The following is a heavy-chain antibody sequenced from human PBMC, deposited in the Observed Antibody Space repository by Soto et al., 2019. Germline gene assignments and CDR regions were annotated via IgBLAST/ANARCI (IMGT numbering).Heavy chain of an antibody. D-gene: IGHD1-26*01. CDR3: ARSSGGNFGIIIEGTNWFAP. Sequence: ASVKVSCKAPRDTFTSYYINWVRQAPGRGLEWMGVINPHGGSTAYAQKFKGRVTLTRDTSASTVCMEVSSLTSEDTAMYYCARSSGGNFGIIIEGTNWFAPWGQGTLVTVSS. J-gene: IGHJ5*02. CDR1: RDTFTSYY. V-gene: IGHV1-46*01. CDR2: INPHGGST.